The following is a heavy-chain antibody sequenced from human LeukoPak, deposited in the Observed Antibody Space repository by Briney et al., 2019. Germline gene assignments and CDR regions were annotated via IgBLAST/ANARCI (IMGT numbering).Heavy chain of an antibody. CDR3: ARDRDQQLPRYYYYGMDV. D-gene: IGHD6-13*01. Sequence: GGSLRLSCAASGFTFSSYWMSWVRQAPGKGLEWVANIEQDGSEKYCVDSVKGRFTISRDNAKNSLYLQMNSLRAEDTAVYYCARDRDQQLPRYYYYGMDVWGQGTTVTVSS. CDR1: GFTFSSYW. J-gene: IGHJ6*02. V-gene: IGHV3-7*04. CDR2: IEQDGSEK.